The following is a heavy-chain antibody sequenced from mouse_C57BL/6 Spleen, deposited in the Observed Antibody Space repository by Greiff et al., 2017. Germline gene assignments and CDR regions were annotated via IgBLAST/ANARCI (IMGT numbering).Heavy chain of an antibody. CDR3: ARGGSYYYWYFDV. CDR1: GYTFTSYW. V-gene: IGHV1-59*01. CDR2: IDPSDSYT. Sequence: QVQLQQPGAELVRPGTSVKLSCKASGYTFTSYWMHWVKQRPGQGLEWIGVIDPSDSYTNYNQKFKGKATLTVDTSSSTAYMQLSSLTSEDSAVYYCARGGSYYYWYFDVWGTGTTVTVSS. D-gene: IGHD1-1*01. J-gene: IGHJ1*03.